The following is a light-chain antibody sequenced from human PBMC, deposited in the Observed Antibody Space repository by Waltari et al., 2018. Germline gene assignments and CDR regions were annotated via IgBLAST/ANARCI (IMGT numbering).Light chain of an antibody. CDR2: KAS. CDR1: QSISSW. Sequence: DIQMTPSPSTLSASVGDRVTITCRASQSISSWLAWYQQKPGKAPKLLIYKASSLESGVPSRFSGSGSGTEFTLTISSLQPDDFATYYCQQYNSYLWTFGQGTKVEIK. CDR3: QQYNSYLWT. J-gene: IGKJ1*01. V-gene: IGKV1-5*03.